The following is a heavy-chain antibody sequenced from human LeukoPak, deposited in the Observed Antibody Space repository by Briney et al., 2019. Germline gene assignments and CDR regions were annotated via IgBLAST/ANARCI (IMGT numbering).Heavy chain of an antibody. CDR3: ARGSRDGYNLGNY. Sequence: PSETLSLTCTVSGGSISSGGYYWSWIRQHPGKGLEWIGYIYYSGSTYYNPSLKSRVTISVDTSKNQFSLKLSSVTAADTAVYHCARGSRDGYNLGNYWGQGTLVTVSS. CDR1: GGSISSGGYY. CDR2: IYYSGST. D-gene: IGHD5-24*01. J-gene: IGHJ4*02. V-gene: IGHV4-31*03.